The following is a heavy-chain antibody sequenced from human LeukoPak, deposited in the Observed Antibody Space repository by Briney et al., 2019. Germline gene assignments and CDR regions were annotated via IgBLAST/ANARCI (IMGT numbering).Heavy chain of an antibody. Sequence: PGGSLRLSCAASGFAFSRYAMNWVRQAPGEGLEWVSYISGGGSAIYYADSVKGRFTISRDNAKNSLYLQMNSLRADDTAVYYCARDPEGYTYGNSYFDYWGQGTLVTVSS. J-gene: IGHJ4*02. D-gene: IGHD5-18*01. CDR2: ISGGGSAI. CDR3: ARDPEGYTYGNSYFDY. CDR1: GFAFSRYA. V-gene: IGHV3-48*03.